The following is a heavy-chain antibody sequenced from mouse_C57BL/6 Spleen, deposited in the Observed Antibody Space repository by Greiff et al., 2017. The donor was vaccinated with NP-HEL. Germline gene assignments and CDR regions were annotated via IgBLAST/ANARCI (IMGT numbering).Heavy chain of an antibody. CDR1: GYTFTSYW. CDR3: ARRNGLWWYFDY. J-gene: IGHJ2*01. V-gene: IGHV1-69*01. CDR2: IDPSDSYT. Sequence: QVQLQQPGAELVMPGASVKLSCKASGYTFTSYWMHWVKQRPGQGLEWIGEIDPSDSYTNYNQKFKGKSTLTVDKSSSTAYMQLSSLTSEDSAVYYCARRNGLWWYFDYWGQGTTLTVSS. D-gene: IGHD1-1*02.